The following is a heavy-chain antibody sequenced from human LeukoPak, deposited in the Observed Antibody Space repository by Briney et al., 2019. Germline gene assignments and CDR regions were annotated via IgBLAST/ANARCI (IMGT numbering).Heavy chain of an antibody. CDR3: ARVVAVAGSTVDY. CDR1: GYTFTNYG. CDR2: ISAYNGNT. Sequence: GASVTVSCKASGYTFTNYGITWVRQAPGQGLEWMGWISAYNGNTYYAQKLQGRVTMTTDTSTSTAYMELRSLRSDDTAVYYCARVVAVAGSTVDYWGQGTLVTVSS. V-gene: IGHV1-18*01. J-gene: IGHJ4*02. D-gene: IGHD6-19*01.